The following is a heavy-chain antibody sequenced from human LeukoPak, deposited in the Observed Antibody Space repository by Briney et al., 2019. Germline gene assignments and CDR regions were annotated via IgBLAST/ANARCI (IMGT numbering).Heavy chain of an antibody. CDR2: INHRGDT. D-gene: IGHD1-1*01. J-gene: IGHJ4*03. CDR1: GGSFSAYY. V-gene: IGHV4-34*01. Sequence: SETLSLTRAVYGGSFSAYYWSWIRQSPGKWLEWIAEINHRGDTNDNPSVKSRVSISVDTSKNQFSLKVTSLSAADTAVYYCARGPTISETGYFDYWGQGTLVTVSS. CDR3: ARGPTISETGYFDY.